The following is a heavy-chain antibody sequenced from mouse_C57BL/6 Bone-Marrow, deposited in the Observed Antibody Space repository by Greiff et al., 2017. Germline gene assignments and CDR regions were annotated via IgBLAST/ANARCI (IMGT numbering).Heavy chain of an antibody. CDR1: GFTFSSYG. CDR2: ISSGGSYT. CDR3: ARQGNDGYYGGVDY. D-gene: IGHD2-3*01. Sequence: DVKLVESGGDLVKPGGSLKLSCAASGFTFSSYGMSWVRQTPDKRLEWVATISSGGSYTYYPDSVKGRFTISRDNAKNTLYLQMSSLKSEDTAMYYCARQGNDGYYGGVDYWGQGTSVTVSS. V-gene: IGHV5-6*02. J-gene: IGHJ4*01.